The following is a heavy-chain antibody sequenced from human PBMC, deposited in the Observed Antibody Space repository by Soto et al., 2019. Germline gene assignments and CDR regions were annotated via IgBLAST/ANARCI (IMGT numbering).Heavy chain of an antibody. Sequence: PSETLSLTCSVSGGSIFSSDYYWGWIRQAPGKGLEWIGSISYSGSTLHNPSLRSRVTISVDTPKSQFSLKLSSVTATDTAVYSCTRLVVVATSGYVGFDHWGQGTLVTVSS. CDR2: ISYSGST. J-gene: IGHJ4*02. V-gene: IGHV4-39*01. CDR3: TRLVVVATSGYVGFDH. D-gene: IGHD2-15*01. CDR1: GGSIFSSDYY.